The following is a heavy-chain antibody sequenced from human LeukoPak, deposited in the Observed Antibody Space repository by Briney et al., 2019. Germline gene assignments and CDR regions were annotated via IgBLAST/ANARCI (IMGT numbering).Heavy chain of an antibody. CDR1: GFTFSSYG. CDR2: ISYDGSNK. J-gene: IGHJ4*02. D-gene: IGHD4-17*01. Sequence: PGGSLRLSCAASGFTFSSYGMHWVRQAPGKGLEWVAVISYDGSNKYYADSVKGRFTISRDNSKNTLYLQMNSLRAEDTAVYYCAKEGSYGDYESSFDYWGQGTLVTVSS. V-gene: IGHV3-30*18. CDR3: AKEGSYGDYESSFDY.